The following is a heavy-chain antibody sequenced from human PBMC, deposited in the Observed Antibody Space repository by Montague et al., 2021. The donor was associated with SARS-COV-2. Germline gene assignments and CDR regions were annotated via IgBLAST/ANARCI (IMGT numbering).Heavy chain of an antibody. J-gene: IGHJ4*02. Sequence: SETLSLTCTVSGGSISSGSHYWGYIRQPPGKGLEWLGSIYYSGTTYYSPSLKSRVTMSVHTSKNQFSLNLNSVTAADTAVYYCVRGGTRARAIISYFDYWGQGTLVTVSS. CDR2: IYYSGTT. D-gene: IGHD3-10*01. V-gene: IGHV4-39*07. CDR1: GGSISSGSHY. CDR3: VRGGTRARAIISYFDY.